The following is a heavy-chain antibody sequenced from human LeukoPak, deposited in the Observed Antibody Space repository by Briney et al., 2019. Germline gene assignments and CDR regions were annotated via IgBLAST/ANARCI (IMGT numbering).Heavy chain of an antibody. CDR1: GGSISSGSYY. CDR3: ARSSIAARPRIDY. Sequence: SETLSLTCTVSGGSISSGSYYWSWIRQPAGKGLEWIGRIYASGSTNYNPSLKSRVTISVDTSKNQFSLKLSSVTAADTAVYYCARSSIAARPRIDYWGQGTLVTVSS. V-gene: IGHV4-61*02. J-gene: IGHJ4*02. CDR2: IYASGST. D-gene: IGHD6-6*01.